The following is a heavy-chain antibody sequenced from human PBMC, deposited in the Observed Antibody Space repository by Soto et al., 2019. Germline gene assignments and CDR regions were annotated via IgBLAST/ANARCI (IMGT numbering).Heavy chain of an antibody. CDR1: GYDFIGHG. J-gene: IGHJ5*01. D-gene: IGHD3-16*01. V-gene: IGHV1-18*04. CDR3: ARDQWLKVPAVVGDKFDA. Sequence: QVPLVQSGGEVKKPGASVKVSCKASGYDFIGHGISWVRQAPGQGLEWMGWINSYNGDTKYAQKFQDRVTLTKERATRTVYMELRSLRSDDTAVYYCARDQWLKVPAVVGDKFDAWGQGTRVTVST. CDR2: INSYNGDT.